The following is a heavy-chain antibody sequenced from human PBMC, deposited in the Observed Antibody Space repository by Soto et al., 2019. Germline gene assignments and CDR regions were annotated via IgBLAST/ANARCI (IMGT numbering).Heavy chain of an antibody. D-gene: IGHD7-27*01. CDR1: TYTFTNYD. CDR3: AKGPRNWGVDY. Sequence: QVQLVQSGAEVKKPGASVKVSCKASTYTFTNYDINWFRQATGQGLEWMGWMNPTNGNTGHAQNYQGRDTKTRRTSITTAYMELSSLRSEDTAVYYCAKGPRNWGVDYWGQGTLVTVSS. V-gene: IGHV1-8*01. J-gene: IGHJ4*02. CDR2: MNPTNGNT.